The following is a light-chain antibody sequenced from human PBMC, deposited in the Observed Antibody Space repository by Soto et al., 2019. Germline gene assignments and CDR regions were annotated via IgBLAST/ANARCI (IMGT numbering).Light chain of an antibody. J-gene: IGKJ4*01. CDR3: QKYNSAPLT. CDR2: AAS. Sequence: EIQMTQSPSSLSASVGDRVTITCRASQDISSYLAWYQQKPGKVPKVLIYAASTLQSGVPSRFSGSGSGTDFTLTISSLQPEDAATYYCQKYNSAPLTFGGGTKVDIK. CDR1: QDISSY. V-gene: IGKV1-27*01.